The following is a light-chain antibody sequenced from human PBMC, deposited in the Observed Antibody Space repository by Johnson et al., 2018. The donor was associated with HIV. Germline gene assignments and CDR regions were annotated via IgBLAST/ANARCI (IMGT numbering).Light chain of an antibody. CDR2: DNN. CDR1: SSNIRNNY. V-gene: IGLV1-51*01. CDR3: GTWDSSLSAGGV. J-gene: IGLJ1*01. Sequence: SVLTQPPSVSAAPGQKVTISCSGSSSNIRNNYVSWYQQLPGTAPKLLIYDNNKRPSGIPDRFSGSKSGTSATLGITGLQTGDEADYYCGTWDSSLSAGGVFGTGTKVTVL.